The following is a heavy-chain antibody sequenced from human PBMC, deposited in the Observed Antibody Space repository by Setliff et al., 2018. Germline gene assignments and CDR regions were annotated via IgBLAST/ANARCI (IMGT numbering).Heavy chain of an antibody. J-gene: IGHJ4*02. V-gene: IGHV4-59*12. CDR2: IYYSGST. CDR1: GGSISSYY. Sequence: SETLSLTCIVSGGSISSYYWSWIRQPPGKGLEWIGYIYYSGSTNYNPSLKNRVTISIDTSKNQFSLKLSSVTAADTAVYYCARVDYGGNSHGYWGQGTLVTVSS. CDR3: ARVDYGGNSHGY. D-gene: IGHD4-17*01.